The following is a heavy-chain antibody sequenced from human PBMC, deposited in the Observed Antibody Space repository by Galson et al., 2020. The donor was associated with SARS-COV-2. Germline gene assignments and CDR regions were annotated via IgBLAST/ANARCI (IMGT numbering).Heavy chain of an antibody. D-gene: IGHD3-3*01. CDR1: GGSFSGYY. Sequence: SETLSLTCAVYGGSFSGYYWSWIRQPPGKGLEWIGAINHSGSTNYNPSLKSRVTISVDTAKNQFSLKLSSVTAADTAVYYCARGFRGLRFLEWLLYFDYWGEGTRVTVSS. CDR3: ARGFRGLRFLEWLLYFDY. V-gene: IGHV4-34*01. CDR2: INHSGST. J-gene: IGHJ4*02.